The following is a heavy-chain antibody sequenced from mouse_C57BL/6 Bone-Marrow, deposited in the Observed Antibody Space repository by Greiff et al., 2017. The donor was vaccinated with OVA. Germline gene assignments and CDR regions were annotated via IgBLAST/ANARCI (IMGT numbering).Heavy chain of an antibody. J-gene: IGHJ4*01. V-gene: IGHV1-61*01. CDR3: ASSYVSSLYHYAMDY. D-gene: IGHD1-1*01. CDR1: GYTFTSYW. Sequence: QVQLQQPGAELVRPGSSVKLSCKASGYTFTSYWMDWVKQRPGQGLEWIGNIYPSDSETHYNQKVKDKATLTVDKSSSTAYIQLSSLTSEDSAVYYCASSYVSSLYHYAMDYWGQGTSVTVSS. CDR2: IYPSDSET.